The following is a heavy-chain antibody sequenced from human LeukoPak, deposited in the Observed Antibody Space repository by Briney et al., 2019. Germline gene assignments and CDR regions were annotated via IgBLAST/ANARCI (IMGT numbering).Heavy chain of an antibody. J-gene: IGHJ4*02. CDR3: ARGYGGPHYFDY. CDR2: ITTATSSYI. Sequence: GGSLRLSCAASGFTFSSHDMNWVRQAPGKGLEWVSSITTATSSYIYYADSVKGRFTISRDDAKNSLYLQMDSLRAADTAVYYCARGYGGPHYFDYWGQGTLVTVSS. V-gene: IGHV3-21*01. D-gene: IGHD2-15*01. CDR1: GFTFSSHD.